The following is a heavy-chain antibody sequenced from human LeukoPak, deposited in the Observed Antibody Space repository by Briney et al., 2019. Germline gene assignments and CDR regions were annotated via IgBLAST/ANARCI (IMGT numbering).Heavy chain of an antibody. D-gene: IGHD3-9*01. CDR2: INSDRGFT. Sequence: ASVTVSCKASGYTFTGYYMNWVRQAPGQGLEGMGWINSDRGFTKYAQKFQGRVTITRDTASTTVYMDLTRLTSDDTAVYYCARNFDMKGFDHWGQGTLVTVSS. J-gene: IGHJ5*02. CDR1: GYTFTGYY. V-gene: IGHV1-2*02. CDR3: ARNFDMKGFDH.